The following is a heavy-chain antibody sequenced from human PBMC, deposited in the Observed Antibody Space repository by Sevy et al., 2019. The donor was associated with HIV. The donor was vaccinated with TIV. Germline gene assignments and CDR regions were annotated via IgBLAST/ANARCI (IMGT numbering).Heavy chain of an antibody. CDR3: ARTYYDFWSCYRPPHYYYYGMDV. CDR2: IYHSGST. V-gene: IGHV4-4*02. D-gene: IGHD3-3*01. Sequence: SETLSLTCAVSGGSISSSNWWSWVRQPPGKGLEWIGEIYHSGSTNYNPSLKSRVTISVDKSKNQFSLKLSSVTAADTAVYYCARTYYDFWSCYRPPHYYYYGMDVWGQGTTVTVSS. CDR1: GGSISSSNW. J-gene: IGHJ6*02.